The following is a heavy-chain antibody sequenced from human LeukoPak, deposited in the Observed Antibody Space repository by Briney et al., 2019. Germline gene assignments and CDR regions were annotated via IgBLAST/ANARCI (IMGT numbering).Heavy chain of an antibody. CDR3: ARVGEELMVRGAIGAFDI. Sequence: PGGSLRLSCAASGFTFSSYGMSWVRQAPGKGLEWVSGINWNGGSTGYADSVKGRFTISRDNAKNSLYLQMNSLRAEDTALYYCARVGEELMVRGAIGAFDIWGQGTMVTVSS. CDR2: INWNGGST. V-gene: IGHV3-20*04. J-gene: IGHJ3*02. D-gene: IGHD3-10*01. CDR1: GFTFSSYG.